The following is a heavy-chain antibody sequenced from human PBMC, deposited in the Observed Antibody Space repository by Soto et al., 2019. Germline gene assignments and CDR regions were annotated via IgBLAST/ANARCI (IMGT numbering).Heavy chain of an antibody. V-gene: IGHV3-21*01. CDR2: ISSSSSYI. Sequence: GGSLRISCAASGFTFRSYSMNWVRQAPGKGLEWVSSISSSSSYIYYADSVKGRFTISRDNAKNSLYLQMNSLRAEDTAVYYCARGNPAAGLPDYWGQGTLVTVSS. CDR1: GFTFRSYS. D-gene: IGHD6-13*01. CDR3: ARGNPAAGLPDY. J-gene: IGHJ4*02.